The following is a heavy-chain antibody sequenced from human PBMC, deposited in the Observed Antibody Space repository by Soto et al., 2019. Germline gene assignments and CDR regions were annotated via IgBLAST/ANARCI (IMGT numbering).Heavy chain of an antibody. CDR1: GFTFSSYW. Sequence: EVQLVESGGGLVQPGGSLRLSCAASGFTFSSYWMHWVRQAPGKGLVWVSRINSDGSSTSYADSVKGRFTISRDNAKNTLYLQMNSLGAEDTAVYYCARVASDGYNFAEGEGIDYWGQGTLVTVSS. D-gene: IGHD5-12*01. CDR3: ARVASDGYNFAEGEGIDY. CDR2: INSDGSST. V-gene: IGHV3-74*01. J-gene: IGHJ4*02.